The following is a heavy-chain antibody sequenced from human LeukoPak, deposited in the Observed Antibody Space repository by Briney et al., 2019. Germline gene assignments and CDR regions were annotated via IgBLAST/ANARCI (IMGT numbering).Heavy chain of an antibody. J-gene: IGHJ4*02. V-gene: IGHV3-30*04. D-gene: IGHD5-24*01. CDR2: ISYDGYNK. CDR1: GFTFTTYT. Sequence: QPGGSLRLSCAASGFTFTTYTMHWVRQAPGKGLEWVAVISYDGYNKYYTDSVKGRFTISRDNAKNSLYLQMNSLRAEDTAVYYCARDLSEEMATITPPDYWGQGTLVTVSS. CDR3: ARDLSEEMATITPPDY.